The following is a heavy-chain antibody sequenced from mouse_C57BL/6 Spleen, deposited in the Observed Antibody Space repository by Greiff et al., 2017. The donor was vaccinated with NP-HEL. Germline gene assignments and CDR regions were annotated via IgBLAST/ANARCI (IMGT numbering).Heavy chain of an antibody. Sequence: QVQLQQSGAELVRPGASVKLSCKASGYTFTDYYINWVKQRPGQGLEWIARIYPGSGNTYYNEKFKGKATLTAEKSSSTAYMQLSSLTSEDSAVYFCARDSSGFYWGQGTTLTVSS. J-gene: IGHJ2*01. CDR1: GYTFTDYY. CDR3: ARDSSGFY. D-gene: IGHD3-2*02. V-gene: IGHV1-76*01. CDR2: IYPGSGNT.